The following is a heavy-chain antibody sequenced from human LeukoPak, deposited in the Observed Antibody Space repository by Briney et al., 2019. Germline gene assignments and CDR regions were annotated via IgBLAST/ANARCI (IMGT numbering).Heavy chain of an antibody. CDR2: IFYSGST. Sequence: SETLSLTCSVSGASISSSSYYWGWVRQPPGKGLEWIGSIFYSGSTYHNPSLKSRVTISVDTSKNQFSLEVSSVTAADTAVYYCARQVRARATVGYWGQGTLVTVSS. V-gene: IGHV4-39*01. J-gene: IGHJ4*02. CDR3: ARQVRARATVGY. D-gene: IGHD6-6*01. CDR1: GASISSSSYY.